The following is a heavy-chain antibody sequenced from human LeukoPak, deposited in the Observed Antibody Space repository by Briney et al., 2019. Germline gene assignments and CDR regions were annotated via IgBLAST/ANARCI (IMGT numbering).Heavy chain of an antibody. Sequence: ASVKVSCKASGYXFTGYYMHWVRQAPGQGLEWMGWINPNSGGTNYAQKFQGRVTMTRDTSISTAYMELSRLRSDDTAVYYCARDEEEMATIFFDYWGQGTLVTVSS. CDR1: GYXFTGYY. CDR2: INPNSGGT. CDR3: ARDEEEMATIFFDY. V-gene: IGHV1-2*02. D-gene: IGHD5-24*01. J-gene: IGHJ4*02.